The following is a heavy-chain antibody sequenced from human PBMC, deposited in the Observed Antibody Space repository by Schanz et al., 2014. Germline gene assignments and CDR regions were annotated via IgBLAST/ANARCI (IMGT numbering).Heavy chain of an antibody. J-gene: IGHJ4*02. CDR3: ARDRDQWDGNYLDY. D-gene: IGHD1-26*01. V-gene: IGHV1-18*01. Sequence: QVQLVQSGGEVKTPGASVKVSCKASGYTFTRSGISWVRQAPGQGLEWMGWIGGSDGNTNFAQKFQGRVTMTTDTSTSTVYMELRSLTSDDSAVYYCARDRDQWDGNYLDYWSQGTLVTVSS. CDR2: IGGSDGNT. CDR1: GYTFTRSG.